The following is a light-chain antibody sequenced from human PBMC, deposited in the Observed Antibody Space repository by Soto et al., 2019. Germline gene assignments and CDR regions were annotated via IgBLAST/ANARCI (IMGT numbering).Light chain of an antibody. CDR3: QSYDSSLSSSV. CDR1: SSNIGAGYD. Sequence: QSALTQPPSVSGAPGQRVTISCTGSSSNIGAGYDVHWYQQLPGTAPKLLIYGNSNRPSGVPDRFSGSKSGTSASLAITGLQDEDEADYYCQSYDSSLSSSVFGTGTKVTVL. V-gene: IGLV1-40*01. CDR2: GNS. J-gene: IGLJ1*01.